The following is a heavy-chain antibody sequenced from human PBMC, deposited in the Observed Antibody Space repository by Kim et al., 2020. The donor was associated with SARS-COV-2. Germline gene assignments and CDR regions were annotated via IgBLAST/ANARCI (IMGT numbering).Heavy chain of an antibody. V-gene: IGHV3-74*01. D-gene: IGHD5-18*01. Sequence: GSSTSYADSVKSRFTISRDNAKNTLYLQMNSLRAEDAAVYYCASAYGYNYWGQGTLVTVSS. CDR2: GSST. J-gene: IGHJ4*02. CDR3: ASAYGYNY.